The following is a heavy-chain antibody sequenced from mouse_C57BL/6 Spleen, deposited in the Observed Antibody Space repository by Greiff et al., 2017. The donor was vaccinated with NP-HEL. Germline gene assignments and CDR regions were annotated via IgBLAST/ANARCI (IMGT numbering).Heavy chain of an antibody. CDR2: IDPETGGT. CDR1: GYTFTDYE. V-gene: IGHV1-15*01. CDR3: TRGYGNPAWFAY. D-gene: IGHD2-1*01. J-gene: IGHJ3*01. Sequence: VQLVESGAELVRPGASVTLSCKASGYTFTDYEMHWVKQTPVHGLEWIGAIDPETGGTAYNQKFKGKAILTADKSSSTAYMELRSLTSEDSAVYYCTRGYGNPAWFAYWGQGTLVTVSA.